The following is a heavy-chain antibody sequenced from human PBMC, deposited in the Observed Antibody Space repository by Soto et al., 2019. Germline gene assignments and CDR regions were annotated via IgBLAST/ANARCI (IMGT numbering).Heavy chain of an antibody. D-gene: IGHD6-6*01. CDR1: GGSISSDGYY. CDR2: IYYSGST. V-gene: IGHV4-31*03. J-gene: IGHJ3*02. CDR3: ARDSSSSQGNDAFDI. Sequence: QVQLQESGPGLVKPSQTLSLTCTVSGGSISSDGYYWSWIRQHPGKGLEWIGYIYYSGSTYYNPSLKSRVTISVDTSKNQFSLKLSSVTAADTAVYYCARDSSSSQGNDAFDIWGQGTMVTVSS.